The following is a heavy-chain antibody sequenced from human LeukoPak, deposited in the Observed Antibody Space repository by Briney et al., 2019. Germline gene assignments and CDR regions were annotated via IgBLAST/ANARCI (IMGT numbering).Heavy chain of an antibody. CDR3: AEEMTTVTREYGMDV. CDR2: ISGSGGST. V-gene: IGHV3-23*01. J-gene: IGHJ6*02. D-gene: IGHD4-17*01. CDR1: GFTFSSYA. Sequence: SGGSLRLSCAASGFTFSSYAMSWVRQAPGKGLEWVSAISGSGGSTYYADSVKGRFTISRDNSKNTLYLQMNSLRAEDTAVYYCAEEMTTVTREYGMDVWGQGTTVTVSS.